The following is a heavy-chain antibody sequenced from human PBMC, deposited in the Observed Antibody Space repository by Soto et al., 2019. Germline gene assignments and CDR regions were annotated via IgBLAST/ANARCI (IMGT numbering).Heavy chain of an antibody. V-gene: IGHV3-21*01. CDR1: GFTFSRYS. Sequence: PGGSLTLSCAAYGFTFSRYSMNWRRHAPGKGLEWVSSISSSSSYIYYADSVKGRFTISRDNAKNSLYLQMNCLRAEDTAVYYCARDLYDFWSGRPLYGMDVWGQGTTVTVSS. J-gene: IGHJ6*02. D-gene: IGHD3-3*01. CDR3: ARDLYDFWSGRPLYGMDV. CDR2: ISSSSSYI.